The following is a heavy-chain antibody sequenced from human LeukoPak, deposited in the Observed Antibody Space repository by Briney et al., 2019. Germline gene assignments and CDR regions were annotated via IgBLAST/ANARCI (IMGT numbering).Heavy chain of an antibody. D-gene: IGHD2-15*01. V-gene: IGHV4-38-2*02. J-gene: IGHJ4*02. CDR3: ARGYCSDGSCYWWYFDY. Sequence: PSETLSLTCTVSDYSISSGHYWGWSRQPPGQGLEWIGSLYHGGNTYYSPSLKSRVTTSVDTSKNQFSLKLTSVTAADTAVYYCARGYCSDGSCYWWYFDYWGQGTLVTVSS. CDR1: DYSISSGHY. CDR2: LYHGGNT.